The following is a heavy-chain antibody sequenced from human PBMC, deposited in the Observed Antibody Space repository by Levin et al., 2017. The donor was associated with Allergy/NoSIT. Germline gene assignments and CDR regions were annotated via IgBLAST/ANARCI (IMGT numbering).Heavy chain of an antibody. V-gene: IGHV5-51*01. CDR1: GYSFTSYW. D-gene: IGHD2-15*01. J-gene: IGHJ4*02. CDR3: ATQGNCSGGSCYSHHGLGY. CDR2: IYPGDSDT. Sequence: GESLKISCKGSGYSFTSYWIGWVRQMPGKGLEWMGIIYPGDSDTRYSPSFQGQVTISADKSISTAYLQWSSLKASDTAMYYCATQGNCSGGSCYSHHGLGYWGQGTLVTVSS.